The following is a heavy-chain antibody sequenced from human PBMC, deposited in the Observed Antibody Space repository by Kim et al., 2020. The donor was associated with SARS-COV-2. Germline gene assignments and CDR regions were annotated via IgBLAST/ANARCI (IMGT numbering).Heavy chain of an antibody. CDR3: ANDPFYDFWSGYYFDY. Sequence: DYVKGRFTISRDNSKHTLYLQMNSLRAEDTTVDYCANDPFYDFWSGYYFDYWGQGTLVTVSS. D-gene: IGHD3-3*01. J-gene: IGHJ4*02. V-gene: IGHV3-23*01.